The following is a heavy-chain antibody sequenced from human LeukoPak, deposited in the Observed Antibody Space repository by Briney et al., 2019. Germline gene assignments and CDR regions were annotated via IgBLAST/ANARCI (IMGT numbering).Heavy chain of an antibody. CDR3: ARARYANAWYAFDI. Sequence: SETLSLTCPVSGGSVSSYYWSWLRRPPARGLEWIAYLSHRESSDSKPSLTSRVTTLVDTSKHQFSLKLTSVTAAHTAVCYCARARYANAWYAFDIWVHGTMVSVSS. CDR1: GGSVSSYY. J-gene: IGHJ3*02. V-gene: IGHV4-59*02. CDR2: LSHRESS. D-gene: IGHD2-2*01.